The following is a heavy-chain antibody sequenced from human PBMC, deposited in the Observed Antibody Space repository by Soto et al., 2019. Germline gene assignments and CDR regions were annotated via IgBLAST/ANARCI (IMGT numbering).Heavy chain of an antibody. CDR2: ISFDGSKE. Sequence: QGQLVESGGGVAQPGRSLRLSCAASGFTLNHYGVHWVRQAPGKGLEWVAVISFDGSKEYYGDAVKGRFTISRDNSENTVYLQMNSLRAEDTAVYYCVILVIEVFDQGDYGGQGTRVTVAS. J-gene: IGHJ4*02. CDR3: VILVIEVFDQGDY. CDR1: GFTLNHYG. V-gene: IGHV3-30*03. D-gene: IGHD2-21*01.